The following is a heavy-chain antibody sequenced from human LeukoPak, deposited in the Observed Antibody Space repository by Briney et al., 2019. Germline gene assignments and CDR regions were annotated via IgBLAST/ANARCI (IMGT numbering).Heavy chain of an antibody. CDR2: MNPNSGNT. V-gene: IGHV1-8*02. CDR1: GYTFSGYY. Sequence: ASVKVSCKASGYTFSGYYIHWVRQATGQGLEWMGWMNPNSGNTGYAQKFQGRVTMTRNTSISTAYMELSSLRSEDTAVYYCARGPVLRYFDWLSLSPANWFDPWGQGTLVTVSS. CDR3: ARGPVLRYFDWLSLSPANWFDP. J-gene: IGHJ5*02. D-gene: IGHD3-9*01.